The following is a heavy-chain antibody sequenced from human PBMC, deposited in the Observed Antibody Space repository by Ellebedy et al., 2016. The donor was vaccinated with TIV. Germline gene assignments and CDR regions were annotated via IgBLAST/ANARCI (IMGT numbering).Heavy chain of an antibody. D-gene: IGHD4-17*01. J-gene: IGHJ2*01. CDR3: ARDPLTVTTKDWYFDL. Sequence: PGGSLRLSCAASGFTFSDFHLSWILQAPGKGLEWLSYLRGNGRYTNYADAVTGRFTISRDNAKNSLYLQMNSLRGDDTAVYYCARDPLTVTTKDWYFDLWGRGTLVTVSS. CDR1: GFTFSDFH. V-gene: IGHV3-11*06. CDR2: LRGNGRYT.